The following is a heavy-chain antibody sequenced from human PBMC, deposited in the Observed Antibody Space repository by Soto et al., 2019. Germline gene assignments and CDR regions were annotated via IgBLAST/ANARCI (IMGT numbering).Heavy chain of an antibody. D-gene: IGHD2-15*01. CDR2: IWYDGSNK. CDR1: GFTFSSYG. V-gene: IGHV3-33*01. CDR3: ARGSDYYYYMDV. Sequence: PGGSLRLSCAASGFTFSSYGMHWVRQAPGKGLEWVAVIWYDGSNKYYADSVKGRFTISRDNSKNTLYLQMNSLRAEDTAVYYCARGSDYYYYMDVWGKGTTVTVSS. J-gene: IGHJ6*03.